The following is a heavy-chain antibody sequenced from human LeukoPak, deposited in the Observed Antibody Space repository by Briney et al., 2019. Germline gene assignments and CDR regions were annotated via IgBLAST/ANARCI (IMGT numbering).Heavy chain of an antibody. CDR1: GFTFSSYG. D-gene: IGHD1-26*01. J-gene: IGHJ4*02. CDR3: CGGELRVCSY. CDR2: IWYDGSNK. V-gene: IGHV3-30*02. Sequence: GGSLRLSCAASGFTFSSYGMHWVRQAPGKGLEWVAVIWYDGSNKYYADSVKGRFTISRDNSKNTLYLQMNSLRAEDTAVYYCCGGELRVCSYWGQGTLVTVSS.